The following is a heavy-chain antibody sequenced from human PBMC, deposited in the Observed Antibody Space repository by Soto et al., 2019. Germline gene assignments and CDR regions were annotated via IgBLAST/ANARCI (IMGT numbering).Heavy chain of an antibody. CDR1: GGTFSSYA. Sequence: SVKVSCKASGGTFSSYAISWVRQAPGQGLEWMGGIIPIFGTANYAQKFQGRVTITADESTSTAYMELSSLRSEDTAVYYCARDGCSSTSCYWTYGMDVWGQGTTVTVSS. V-gene: IGHV1-69*13. D-gene: IGHD2-2*01. CDR3: ARDGCSSTSCYWTYGMDV. J-gene: IGHJ6*02. CDR2: IIPIFGTA.